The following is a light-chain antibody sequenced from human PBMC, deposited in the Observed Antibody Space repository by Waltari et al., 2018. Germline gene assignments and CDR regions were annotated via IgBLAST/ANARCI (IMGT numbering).Light chain of an antibody. J-gene: IGLJ2*01. V-gene: IGLV3-27*01. Sequence: SYELTQPSSVSVFPGQTARITCSGDVLAKQYVRWFQQKPGQAPVLVIYKDSERPSGIPDRISGSTSGTTVTLTISGAQFEDEADYYCYCAADSNVRVFGGGTRLTVL. CDR3: YCAADSNVRV. CDR1: VLAKQY. CDR2: KDS.